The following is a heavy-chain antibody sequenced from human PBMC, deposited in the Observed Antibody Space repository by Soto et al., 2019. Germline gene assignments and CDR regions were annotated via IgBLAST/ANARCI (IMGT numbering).Heavy chain of an antibody. Sequence: GGSLRLSCAASGFTFSGSAMHWVRQASGKGLEWVGRIRSKANSYATAYAASVKGRFTISRDDSKSTAYLQMNSLKTEDTAVYYCTRHGMGGPYYFAYWGQGTLVTVSS. J-gene: IGHJ4*02. D-gene: IGHD1-1*01. CDR1: GFTFSGSA. CDR2: IRSKANSYAT. CDR3: TRHGMGGPYYFAY. V-gene: IGHV3-73*01.